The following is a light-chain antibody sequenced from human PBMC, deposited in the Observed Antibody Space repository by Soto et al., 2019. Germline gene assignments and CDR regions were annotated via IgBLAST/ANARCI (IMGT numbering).Light chain of an antibody. CDR2: DAS. V-gene: IGKV3-11*01. CDR1: QSVNNY. Sequence: EIVLTQSPATLSLSPGERATLSCRASQSVNNYLPWYQQRPGQAPRLLIYDASNRATGIPARFSGSGSGTDFTLTISSLEPEDFAVYYCQHRNNRPFSFGPGTKVDIK. CDR3: QHRNNRPFS. J-gene: IGKJ3*01.